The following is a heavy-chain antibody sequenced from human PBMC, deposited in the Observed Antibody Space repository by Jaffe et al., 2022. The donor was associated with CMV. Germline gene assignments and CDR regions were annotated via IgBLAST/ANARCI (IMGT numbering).Heavy chain of an antibody. CDR2: IRSKAYGGTT. V-gene: IGHV3-49*04. J-gene: IGHJ4*02. CDR1: GFTFGDYA. CDR3: TRDYGGYSGYDFDY. D-gene: IGHD5-12*01. Sequence: EVQLVESGGGLVQPGRSLRLSCTASGFTFGDYAMSWVRQAPGKGLEWVGFIRSKAYGGTTEYAASVKGRFTISRDDSKSIAYLQMNSLKTEDTAVYYCTRDYGGYSGYDFDYWGQGTLVTVSS.